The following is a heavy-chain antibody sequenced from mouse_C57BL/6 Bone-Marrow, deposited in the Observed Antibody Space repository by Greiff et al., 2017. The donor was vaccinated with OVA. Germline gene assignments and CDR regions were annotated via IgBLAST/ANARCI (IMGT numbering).Heavy chain of an antibody. Sequence: QVQLQQSGAELVKPGASVKLSCKASGYTFTSYWMQWVKQRPGQGLEWIGEIDPSDSYTNYNQKFKGKATLTVDTSSSTAYMQLSSLTSEDSAVYYCAREEDPYYGNPLDYWGQGTSVTVSS. D-gene: IGHD2-10*01. CDR2: IDPSDSYT. CDR3: AREEDPYYGNPLDY. J-gene: IGHJ4*01. CDR1: GYTFTSYW. V-gene: IGHV1-50*01.